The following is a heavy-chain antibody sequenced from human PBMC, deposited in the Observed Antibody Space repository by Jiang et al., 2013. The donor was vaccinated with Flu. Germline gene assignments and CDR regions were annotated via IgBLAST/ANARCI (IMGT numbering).Heavy chain of an antibody. D-gene: IGHD6-6*01. V-gene: IGHV1-69*05. CDR1: GGTFSSYA. CDR3: AATEYSSSYAGH. J-gene: IGHJ4*02. Sequence: SGAEVKKPGSSVKVSCKASGGTFSSYAISWVRQAPGQGLEWMGGIIPIFGTANYAQKFQERVTITRDMSTSTAYMELSSLRSEDTAVYYCAATEYSSSYAGHWGQGTLVTVSS. CDR2: IIPIFGTA.